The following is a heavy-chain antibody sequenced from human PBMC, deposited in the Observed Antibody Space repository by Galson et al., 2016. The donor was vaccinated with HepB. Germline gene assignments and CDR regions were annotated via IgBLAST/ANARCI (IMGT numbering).Heavy chain of an antibody. D-gene: IGHD3-22*01. CDR3: AKKSSGNYPFDY. V-gene: IGHV3-23*01. Sequence: SLRLSCAASGFTFSNYAMSWVRQAPGKGLEWVSTISTSGDRTYCAVSAKGRFTISRDNSKDTLYLQMNSLRAEDTAVYYCAKKSSGNYPFDYWGQGSLVTVSS. CDR1: GFTFSNYA. CDR2: ISTSGDRT. J-gene: IGHJ4*02.